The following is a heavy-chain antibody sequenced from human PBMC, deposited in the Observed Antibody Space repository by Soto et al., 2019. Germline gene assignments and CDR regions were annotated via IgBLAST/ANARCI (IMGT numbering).Heavy chain of an antibody. CDR1: GFTFSSYS. Sequence: PGGSLRLSCAASGFTFSSYSMNWVRQAPGKGLEWVSSISSSSSYIYYADSVKGRFTISRDNAKNSLYLQMNSLRAEDTAVYYCAREKELLWFGELCGMDVWGQGTTVPVSS. J-gene: IGHJ6*02. CDR3: AREKELLWFGELCGMDV. CDR2: ISSSSSYI. D-gene: IGHD3-10*01. V-gene: IGHV3-21*01.